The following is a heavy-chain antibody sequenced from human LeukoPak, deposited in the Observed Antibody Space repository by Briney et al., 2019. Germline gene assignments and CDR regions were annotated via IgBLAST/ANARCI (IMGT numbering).Heavy chain of an antibody. CDR1: GGSISSYY. V-gene: IGHV4-59*12. CDR2: IYYSGST. CDR3: ARVGPSLVRGVMVDYYYGMDV. Sequence: SETLSLTCTVSGGSISSYYWSWIRQPPGKGLEWIGYIYYSGSTNYNPSLKSRVTISVDTSKNQFSLKLSSVTAADTAVYYCARVGPSLVRGVMVDYYYGMDVWGQGTTVTVSS. J-gene: IGHJ6*02. D-gene: IGHD3-10*01.